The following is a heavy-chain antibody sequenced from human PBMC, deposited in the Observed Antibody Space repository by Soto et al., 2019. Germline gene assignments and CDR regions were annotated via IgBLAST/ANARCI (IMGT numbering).Heavy chain of an antibody. CDR1: GITFNNFA. D-gene: IGHD3-3*01. J-gene: IGHJ4*02. CDR2: ISANSANT. Sequence: EVELLESGGGLVQPGGSLRLSCVASGITFNNFAMTWVRLAPGKGLEWVSSISANSANTYYADSVKGRFINSRDNTKSTVYLHMSGLSAEDTALYYCAKDIVRSFGNGYYIDYWGQGTKVTVSS. V-gene: IGHV3-23*01. CDR3: AKDIVRSFGNGYYIDY.